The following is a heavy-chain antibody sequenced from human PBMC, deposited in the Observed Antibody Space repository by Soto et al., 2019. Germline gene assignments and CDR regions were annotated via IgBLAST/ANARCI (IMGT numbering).Heavy chain of an antibody. V-gene: IGHV5-51*01. J-gene: IGHJ4*02. CDR3: ARMDSSALGIDY. CDR1: GYSFTSNW. D-gene: IGHD3-22*01. CDR2: IYPGDSDT. Sequence: PXESLKISWQGSGYSFTSNWLGWVRQMPGKGLEWMGIIYPGDSDTRYSPPFQGQVTISADKSISTAYLQWSRMKASDSAMYYCARMDSSALGIDYWGQGTLVTVSS.